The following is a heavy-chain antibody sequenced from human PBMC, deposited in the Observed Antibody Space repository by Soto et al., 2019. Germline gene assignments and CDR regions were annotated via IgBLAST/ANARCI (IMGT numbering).Heavy chain of an antibody. CDR2: IYYSGST. V-gene: IGHV4-30-4*01. Sequence: PSETLSLTCTVSGGSISSGDYYWNWIRQPPGKGLEWIGFIYYSGSTYYNPSLESRVTMSVDTSKNQFSLKLSSVTAADTAVYYCAREQYEYDRSGQFDYWGQGTLVTVSS. D-gene: IGHD3-22*01. J-gene: IGHJ4*02. CDR3: AREQYEYDRSGQFDY. CDR1: GGSISSGDYY.